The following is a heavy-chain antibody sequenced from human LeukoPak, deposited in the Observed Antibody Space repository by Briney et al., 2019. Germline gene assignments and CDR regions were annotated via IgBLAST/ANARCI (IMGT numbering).Heavy chain of an antibody. CDR1: GGSFSGYY. CDR2: INHSGST. V-gene: IGHV4-34*01. Sequence: PSETLSLTCAVYGGSFSGYYWSWIRQPPGKGPEWIGEINHSGSTNYNPSLKSRVTISVDTSKNQFSLKLSSVTAADTAVYYCARGSEWLRLDSDYWGQGTLVTVSS. J-gene: IGHJ4*02. D-gene: IGHD5-12*01. CDR3: ARGSEWLRLDSDY.